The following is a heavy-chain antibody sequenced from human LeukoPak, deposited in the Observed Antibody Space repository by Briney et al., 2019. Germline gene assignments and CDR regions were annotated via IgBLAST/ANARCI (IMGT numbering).Heavy chain of an antibody. CDR1: GYSIISDYF. V-gene: IGHV4-38-2*02. J-gene: IGHJ4*02. CDR3: ARVVASTSIDF. D-gene: IGHD2-15*01. CDR2: IFHSGDV. Sequence: SETLSLTCIVSGYSIISDYFWGWVRQPPGKGPEWIGSIFHSGDVYYNPSLTSRVTLSVDPSNNRFSLKVTSVTAADTAIYYCARVVASTSIDFWGQGTLVTVSS.